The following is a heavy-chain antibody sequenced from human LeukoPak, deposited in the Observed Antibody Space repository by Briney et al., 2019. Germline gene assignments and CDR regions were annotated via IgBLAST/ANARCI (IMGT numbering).Heavy chain of an antibody. CDR3: ARLQDYYGSSGYYYGGMDV. Sequence: GGSLRLSCAASGFTVSSNYMSRVRQAPGKGLEWVSVIYSGGSTYYADSVKGRFTISRDNSKNTLYLQMDSLRAEDTAVYYCARLQDYYGSSGYYYGGMDVWGQGTTVTVSS. D-gene: IGHD3-22*01. J-gene: IGHJ6*02. CDR2: IYSGGST. V-gene: IGHV3-53*01. CDR1: GFTVSSNY.